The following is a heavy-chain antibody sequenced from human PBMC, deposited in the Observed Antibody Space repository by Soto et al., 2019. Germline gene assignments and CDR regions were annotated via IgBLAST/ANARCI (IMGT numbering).Heavy chain of an antibody. CDR1: GFSLSSSGLG. D-gene: IGHD6-13*01. CDR2: IYWDDDK. Sequence: QVTLKESGPTLVKPTQTLTLTCTFSGFSLSSSGLGVGWLRQPPGKALECLALIYWDDDKRYSPSLKRRLTITKDTSKNQVVLTMTNMDPVDTATYYCARTGAVGPVFDYWGQGTLVTVSS. V-gene: IGHV2-5*02. J-gene: IGHJ4*02. CDR3: ARTGAVGPVFDY.